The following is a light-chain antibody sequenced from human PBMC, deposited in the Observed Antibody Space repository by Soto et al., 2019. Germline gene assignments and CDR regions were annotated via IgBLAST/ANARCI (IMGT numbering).Light chain of an antibody. J-gene: IGKJ2*01. CDR2: GAS. Sequence: EIVLTQSPGTLSLSPGERATLSCRASQSVSSSYLAWYQQKTGQAPRLLIYGASSRATGIPDRFSGSGSGSDFTHTISRLEPEDFAVYYCQQYGGSLPYTFGQGTKLESK. V-gene: IGKV3-20*01. CDR1: QSVSSSY. CDR3: QQYGGSLPYT.